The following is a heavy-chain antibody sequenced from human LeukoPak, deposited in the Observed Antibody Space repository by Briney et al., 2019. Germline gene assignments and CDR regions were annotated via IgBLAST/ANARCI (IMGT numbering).Heavy chain of an antibody. D-gene: IGHD5-12*01. V-gene: IGHV3-49*03. Sequence: GGSLRLSCTASGFTFGDYAMSWFRQAPGKGLEWVGFIGSKAYGGTTEYAASVKGRFTISRDDSKSIAYLQMNSLKTEDTAVYYCTRARVATDLYYYYGMDVWGQGTTVTVSS. CDR1: GFTFGDYA. CDR2: IGSKAYGGTT. J-gene: IGHJ6*02. CDR3: TRARVATDLYYYYGMDV.